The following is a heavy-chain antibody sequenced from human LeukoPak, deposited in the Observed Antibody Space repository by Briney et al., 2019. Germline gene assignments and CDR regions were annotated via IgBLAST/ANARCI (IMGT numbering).Heavy chain of an antibody. D-gene: IGHD4-17*01. CDR2: ISVSGGST. CDR3: ARGYGDYGKYYFDS. J-gene: IGHJ4*02. CDR1: GFTFSKYA. V-gene: IGHV3-23*01. Sequence: GGSLRLSCAASGFTFSKYAMSWVRQAPGKGLEWVSGISVSGGSTNYADSVKGRFTISRDNSKNTLYLQMNSLRAEDTAVYYCARGYGDYGKYYFDSWGQGTLVTVSS.